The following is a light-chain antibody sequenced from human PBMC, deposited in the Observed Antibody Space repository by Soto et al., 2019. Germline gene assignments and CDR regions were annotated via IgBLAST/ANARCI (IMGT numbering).Light chain of an antibody. CDR3: MQAQQAPLHT. CDR2: LAS. J-gene: IGKJ2*01. V-gene: IGKV2-28*01. Sequence: DIVMIQSPLSLPVTPGEPASISCRSSQSLVHSNGYNYLDWYLQKPGQSPQLLIYLASNRASGVPDRFSGSGSGTDFTLKISRVEAEDVGVYYCMQAQQAPLHTFGQGTKLEMK. CDR1: QSLVHSNGYNY.